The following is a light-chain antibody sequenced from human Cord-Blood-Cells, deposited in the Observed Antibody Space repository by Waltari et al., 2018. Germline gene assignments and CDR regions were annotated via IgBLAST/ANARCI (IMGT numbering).Light chain of an antibody. CDR2: DVS. CDR1: SSDDGGYNY. Sequence: AIPQPAFVSGSRGQSITISCTGTSSDDGGYNYVSWYQQHPAKAPKLMIYDVSNRPSGVSKRFSGSKAGNTPSLTISGLQAEDEADYYCSSYTSSSTLAVFGGGTKLTVL. J-gene: IGLJ2*01. V-gene: IGLV2-14*01. CDR3: SSYTSSSTLAV.